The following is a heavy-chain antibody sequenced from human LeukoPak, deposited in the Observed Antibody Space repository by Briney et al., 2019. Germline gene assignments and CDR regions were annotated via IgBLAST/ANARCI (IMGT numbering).Heavy chain of an antibody. J-gene: IGHJ4*02. V-gene: IGHV4-4*09. CDR3: ARGSYDILTGYQTLIFDY. Sequence: SETLSLTCTVSGGSISSYYWSWIRQPPGKGLEWIGYIYTSGSTNYNPSLKSRVTISVDTSKNQFSLKLSSVTAADTAVYYCARGSYDILTGYQTLIFDYWGQGTLVTVSS. CDR2: IYTSGST. CDR1: GGSISSYY. D-gene: IGHD3-9*01.